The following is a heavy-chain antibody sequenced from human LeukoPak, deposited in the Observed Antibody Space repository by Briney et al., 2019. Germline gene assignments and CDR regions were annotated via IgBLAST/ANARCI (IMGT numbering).Heavy chain of an antibody. CDR3: AREMYSSSSLDY. CDR1: GYTFTSYY. CDR2: IIPIFGTA. Sequence: ASVKVSCKASGYTFTSYYMHWVRQAPGQGLEWMGGIIPIFGTANYAQKFQGRVTITADESTSTAYMELSSLRSEDTAVYYCAREMYSSSSLDYRGQGTLVTVSS. J-gene: IGHJ4*02. V-gene: IGHV1-69*13. D-gene: IGHD6-13*01.